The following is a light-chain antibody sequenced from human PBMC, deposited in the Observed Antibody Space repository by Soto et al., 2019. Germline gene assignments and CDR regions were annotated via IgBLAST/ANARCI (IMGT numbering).Light chain of an antibody. V-gene: IGKV3-11*01. J-gene: IGKJ2*01. CDR2: YAS. CDR3: QQRSNWPPYT. Sequence: EIVLTQSPATLSLSPGERATLSCRASQSVSSYLAWYQQKPGQAPRLLIYYASNRATGIPARFSGSGSGTDCTLTISSLEPEDLAVYYCQQRSNWPPYTFGQGTKLEIK. CDR1: QSVSSY.